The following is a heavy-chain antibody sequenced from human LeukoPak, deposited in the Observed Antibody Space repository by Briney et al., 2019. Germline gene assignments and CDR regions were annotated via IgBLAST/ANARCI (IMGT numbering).Heavy chain of an antibody. V-gene: IGHV4-4*09. D-gene: IGHD2-15*01. Sequence: SDTLSLTCTVSGGSISSYYWSWIRQPPGKGLEWIGYIYTSGSTNYNPFLKSRVTISVDTSKNQFSLKLSSVTAADTAVYYCARGPSGYCSGGSCSRGYYYYYMDVWGKGTTVTVSS. J-gene: IGHJ6*03. CDR2: IYTSGST. CDR1: GGSISSYY. CDR3: ARGPSGYCSGGSCSRGYYYYYMDV.